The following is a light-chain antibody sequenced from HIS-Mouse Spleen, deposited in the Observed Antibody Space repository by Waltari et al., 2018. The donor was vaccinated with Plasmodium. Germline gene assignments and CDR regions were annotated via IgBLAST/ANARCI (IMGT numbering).Light chain of an antibody. V-gene: IGLV2-23*01. CDR1: SSDVGRYHL. CDR2: AGS. J-gene: IGLJ1*01. CDR3: CSYAGSSTYV. Sequence: QSALAQPASVSGSPGQSLTISCTGPSSDVGRYHLISWYQQHPGKAPTLLIYAGSKRPSGVSNRFSGSKSGNTASLTISGLQAEDEADYYCCSYAGSSTYVFGTGTKVTVL.